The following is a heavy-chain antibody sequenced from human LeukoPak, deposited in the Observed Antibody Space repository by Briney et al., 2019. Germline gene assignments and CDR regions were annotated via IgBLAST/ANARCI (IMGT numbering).Heavy chain of an antibody. CDR1: GGTFSSYA. J-gene: IGHJ4*02. CDR2: IIPIFGTA. Sequence: GASVKVSCKASGGTFSSYAISWVRQAPGQGLEWMGGIIPIFGTANYAQKFQGRVTITADESTSTAYMELSSLRSEDTAVFYCARGGSLAAAPHRYYFDYCGQGTPVTVSS. D-gene: IGHD6-19*01. CDR3: ARGGSLAAAPHRYYFDY. V-gene: IGHV1-69*13.